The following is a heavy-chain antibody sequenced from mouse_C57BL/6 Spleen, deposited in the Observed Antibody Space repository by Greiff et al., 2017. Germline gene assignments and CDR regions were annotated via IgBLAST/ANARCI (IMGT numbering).Heavy chain of an antibody. Sequence: EVQLQESGPVLVKPGASVKMSCKASGYTFTDYYMNWVKQSHGKSLEWIGVINPYNGGTSSNQKFKGKATLTVDKSSSTAYMELNSLTSADSAVYYCARSVRDYYAMDYWGQGTSVTVSS. CDR2: INPYNGGT. CDR3: ARSVRDYYAMDY. D-gene: IGHD2-2*01. V-gene: IGHV1-19*01. J-gene: IGHJ4*01. CDR1: GYTFTDYY.